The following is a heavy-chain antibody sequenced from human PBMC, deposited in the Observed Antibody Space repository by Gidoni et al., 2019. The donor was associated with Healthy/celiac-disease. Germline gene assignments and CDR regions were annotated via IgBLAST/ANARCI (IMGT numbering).Heavy chain of an antibody. D-gene: IGHD4-17*01. CDR2: IIPIFGTA. Sequence: QLQLVQSGAEVKKPGSSVTVSCKASGSTFSSYAISWVREAPGQGLEWMGGIIPIFGTANYAQKFQGRVTITADESTSTAYMELSSLRSEDTAVYYCARATVTTYVFDYWGQGTLVTVSS. CDR1: GSTFSSYA. J-gene: IGHJ4*02. V-gene: IGHV1-69*01. CDR3: ARATVTTYVFDY.